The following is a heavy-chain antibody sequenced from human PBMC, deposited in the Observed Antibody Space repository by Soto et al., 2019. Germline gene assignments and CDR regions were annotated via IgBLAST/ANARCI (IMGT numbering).Heavy chain of an antibody. CDR2: ISYDGSNK. Sequence: QVQLVESGGGVVQPGRSLRLSCAASRFTFSSYGMHWVRQAPGKGLEWVAVISYDGSNKYYADSVKGRFTISRDNSKNTLDLQMHSLRAEDTAVYYCAKDEVGYCSGGTCYARYYYYGMDVWGQGATVTVSS. J-gene: IGHJ6*02. CDR1: RFTFSSYG. V-gene: IGHV3-30*18. D-gene: IGHD2-15*01. CDR3: AKDEVGYCSGGTCYARYYYYGMDV.